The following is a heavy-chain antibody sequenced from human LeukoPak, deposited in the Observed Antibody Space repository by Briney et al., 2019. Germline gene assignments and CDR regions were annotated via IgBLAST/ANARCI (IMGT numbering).Heavy chain of an antibody. CDR1: GFIFSNAW. CDR3: TTGATYSNYWRPF. Sequence: GGSLRLSCAASGFIFSNAWMTWVRQAPGKGLEWVGRIKTKPAGGTTDYTAPVKGRFTISRDDPKTTLYLQMNSLKTEDTAVYYCTTGATYSNYWRPFWGQGTLVTVSS. V-gene: IGHV3-15*01. CDR2: IKTKPAGGTT. J-gene: IGHJ4*02. D-gene: IGHD6-13*01.